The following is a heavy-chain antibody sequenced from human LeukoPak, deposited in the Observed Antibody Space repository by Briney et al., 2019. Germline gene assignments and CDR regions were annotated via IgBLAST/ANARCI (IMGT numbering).Heavy chain of an antibody. Sequence: SETLSLTCTVSRGSITRYYLSWIRQPPRKGLEWMGYIYDSGSTNYNPSLKSRVTISVDTSKNQFSLKLSSVTAADTAVYYCAREGALSMAGPMDVWGQGNTVTVSS. V-gene: IGHV4-59*12. CDR3: AREGALSMAGPMDV. J-gene: IGHJ6*02. CDR2: IYDSGST. CDR1: RGSITRYY. D-gene: IGHD2-8*01.